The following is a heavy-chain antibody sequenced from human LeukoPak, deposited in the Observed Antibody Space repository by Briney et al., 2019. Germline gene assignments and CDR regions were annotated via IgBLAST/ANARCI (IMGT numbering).Heavy chain of an antibody. V-gene: IGHV3-23*01. CDR1: GFIFSSYA. J-gene: IGHJ4*02. D-gene: IGHD6-6*01. Sequence: PGGSLRLPCAASGFIFSSYAMSWVRQAPGKGLEWVSAISGSGDITYYADSVKGRFTISRDNSKNTLYLQMNSLRAEDTAVYYCARGGIAAPPFDYGGQGTLVPVPS. CDR3: ARGGIAAPPFDY. CDR2: ISGSGDIT.